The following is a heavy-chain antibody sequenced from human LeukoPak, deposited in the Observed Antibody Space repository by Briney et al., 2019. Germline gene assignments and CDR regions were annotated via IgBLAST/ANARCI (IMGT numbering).Heavy chain of an antibody. CDR3: ASLSGYEKLGGFDY. J-gene: IGHJ4*02. CDR1: GYSISSGYY. D-gene: IGHD5-12*01. Sequence: SETLSLTCAVSGYSISSGYYWGWIRQPPGKGLEWIGSIYHSGSTYYNPSLKSRVTISVDTSKNQFSLKLSSVTAADTAVYYCASLSGYEKLGGFDYWGQGTLVTVSS. CDR2: IYHSGST. V-gene: IGHV4-38-2*01.